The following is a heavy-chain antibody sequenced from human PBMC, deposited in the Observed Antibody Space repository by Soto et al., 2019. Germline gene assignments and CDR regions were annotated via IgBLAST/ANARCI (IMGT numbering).Heavy chain of an antibody. CDR3: VRGDYGDYVNGMDV. Sequence: PSETLSLTCTVSGGSISSGGYYWSWIRQHPGKGLEWIGYIYYSGSTYYNPSLKSRVTISVDTSKNQLSLKLSSVTAADTAVYYCVRGDYGDYVNGMDVWAQGNTVPVSS. J-gene: IGHJ6*02. CDR1: GGSISSGGYY. CDR2: IYYSGST. V-gene: IGHV4-31*03. D-gene: IGHD4-17*01.